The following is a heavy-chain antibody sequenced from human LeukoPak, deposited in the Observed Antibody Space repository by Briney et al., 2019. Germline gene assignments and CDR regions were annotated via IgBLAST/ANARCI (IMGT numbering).Heavy chain of an antibody. D-gene: IGHD2-21*02. CDR3: ASGGVVVTAILHY. V-gene: IGHV4-61*01. Sequence: PSETLSLTCTVSGVSVSSGSYYWSWIRQPPGKGLEWIGYIYYSGSTNYNPSLKSRVTISVDTSKNQFSLKLSSVTAADTAVYYCASGGVVVTAILHYWGQGTLVTVSS. CDR2: IYYSGST. CDR1: GVSVSSGSYY. J-gene: IGHJ4*02.